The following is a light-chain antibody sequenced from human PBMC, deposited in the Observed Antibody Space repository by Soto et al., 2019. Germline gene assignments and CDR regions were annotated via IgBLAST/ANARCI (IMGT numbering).Light chain of an antibody. Sequence: EILLTQSPLSLPVTPGEAASISCRSSRNLLHSNGYYYLDWYLQKPGQSPQLLIYLGSHRASVVPDRFSGRGSGTDFTATISRVKAEDVGGYFSAQGLVPSFTFGSGTNVEIK. CDR2: LGS. V-gene: IGKV2-28*01. J-gene: IGKJ4*01. CDR3: AQGLVPSFT. CDR1: RNLLHSNGYYY.